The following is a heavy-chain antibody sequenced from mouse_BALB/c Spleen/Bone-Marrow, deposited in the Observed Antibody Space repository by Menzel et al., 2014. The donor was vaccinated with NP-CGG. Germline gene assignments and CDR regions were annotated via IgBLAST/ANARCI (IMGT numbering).Heavy chain of an antibody. CDR2: ILPGSGNT. V-gene: IGHV1-9*01. CDR3: TRQGFAC. Sequence: VKLMESGPELMKPGASVKISCKATGYTFSSYWIEWVKQRPGHGLEWIGEILPGSGNTHYNEKFKGKATSTADTSSNTAYMQLSSLTSEDSAVYYCTRQGFACWGQGTLVTVSA. CDR1: GYTFSSYW. J-gene: IGHJ3*01.